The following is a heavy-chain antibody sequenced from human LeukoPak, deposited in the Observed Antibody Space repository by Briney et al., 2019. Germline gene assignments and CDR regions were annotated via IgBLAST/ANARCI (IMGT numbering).Heavy chain of an antibody. D-gene: IGHD1-1*01. CDR2: IYYSGST. Sequence: PSETLSLTCTVSGGSISSYYWSWIRQPPGKGLEWIGYIYYSGSTNYNPSLKSRVTISVDTSKNQFSLKLSSVTAADTAVYYCARDLERGNDAFDIWGQGTMVTVSS. J-gene: IGHJ3*02. V-gene: IGHV4-59*01. CDR1: GGSISSYY. CDR3: ARDLERGNDAFDI.